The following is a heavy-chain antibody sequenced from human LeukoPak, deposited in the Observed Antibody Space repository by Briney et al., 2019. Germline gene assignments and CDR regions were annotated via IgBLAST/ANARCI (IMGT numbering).Heavy chain of an antibody. D-gene: IGHD6-19*01. V-gene: IGHV1-18*04. CDR1: GYTFTCYG. CDR3: ARVSRVGSGYDY. J-gene: IGHJ4*02. CDR2: VSAYNGNT. Sequence: ASVKVSCKASGYTFTCYGISWVRQAPGQGLEWMGWVSAYNGNTNYAQKLQGRVTMTTDTSTSTAYMELRSLRSDDTAVYYCARVSRVGSGYDYWGQGTLVTVSS.